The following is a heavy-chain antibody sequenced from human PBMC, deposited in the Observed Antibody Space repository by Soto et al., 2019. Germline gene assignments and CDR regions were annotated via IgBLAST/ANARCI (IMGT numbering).Heavy chain of an antibody. V-gene: IGHV4-59*01. CDR2: IYYSGST. Sequence: PSAPLCLTGTVSGGSISSYDWMWIRQPPGKGLECIGYIYYSGSTNYNPSLKSRVTISVDTSKNQFSLKLSSVTAADTAVYYCARDGGYYDSSGYYHIDYYYGMDVWGQGTTVTVSS. CDR1: GGSISSYD. CDR3: ARDGGYYDSSGYYHIDYYYGMDV. D-gene: IGHD3-22*01. J-gene: IGHJ6*02.